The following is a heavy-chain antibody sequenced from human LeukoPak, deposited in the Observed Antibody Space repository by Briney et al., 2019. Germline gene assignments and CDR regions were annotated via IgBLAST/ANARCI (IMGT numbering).Heavy chain of an antibody. CDR1: GFTFSSFG. CDR2: IWYDASNK. D-gene: IGHD6-13*01. CDR3: VRGVGVSRFNYLDS. Sequence: GRSLTLSCAASGFTFSSFGMHWVRQAPGKGLEWVAVIWYDASNKYYADSVKGRFTISRDNSKNTLYLQMNGLRDDDTAVYYGVRGVGVSRFNYLDSWGQGTLVIVSS. J-gene: IGHJ4*02. V-gene: IGHV3-33*01.